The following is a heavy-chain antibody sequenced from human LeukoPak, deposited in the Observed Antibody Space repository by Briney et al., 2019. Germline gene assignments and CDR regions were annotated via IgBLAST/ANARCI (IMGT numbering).Heavy chain of an antibody. Sequence: GGSLRLSCAASGFTFSSYAMSWVRQAPGKGLEWVSAISGSGGSTYYADSVKGRFTISRDNSKNTLYLQMNSLRAEDTAVYYCAKDRGVVIASSPPDDASFFDYWGQGTLVTVSS. J-gene: IGHJ4*02. V-gene: IGHV3-23*01. CDR1: GFTFSSYA. CDR2: ISGSGGST. CDR3: AKDRGVVIASSPPDDASFFDY. D-gene: IGHD2-21*01.